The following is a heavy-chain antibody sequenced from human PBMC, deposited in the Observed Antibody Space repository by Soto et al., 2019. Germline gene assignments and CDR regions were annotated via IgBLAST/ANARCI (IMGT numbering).Heavy chain of an antibody. Sequence: QVQLVQSGAEVKKPGASVKVSCKASGYTFTSYDINWVRQATGQGLEWMGWMNPNSGNTGYAQKFQGRVTMTGNTSKSTAKRELSSLRSEDRAGFYCAREGGGHTDYGGQGTLVPVSS. CDR1: GYTFTSYD. V-gene: IGHV1-8*01. CDR2: MNPNSGNT. CDR3: AREGGGHTDY. D-gene: IGHD2-15*01. J-gene: IGHJ4*02.